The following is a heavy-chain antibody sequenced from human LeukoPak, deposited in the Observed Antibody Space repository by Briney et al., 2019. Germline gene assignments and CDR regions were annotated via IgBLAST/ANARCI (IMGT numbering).Heavy chain of an antibody. CDR2: IYYSGST. D-gene: IGHD3-3*01. CDR1: GASISSYY. J-gene: IGHJ5*02. CDR3: ARVGILRFPSNWFDP. V-gene: IGHV4-59*01. Sequence: SETLSLTCTVSGASISSYYWSWIRQPPGKGLEWIGYIYYSGSTRYNPSLKSRVTISVDTSKNQFSLKLSSVTAADTAVYYCARVGILRFPSNWFDPWGQGTLVAVSS.